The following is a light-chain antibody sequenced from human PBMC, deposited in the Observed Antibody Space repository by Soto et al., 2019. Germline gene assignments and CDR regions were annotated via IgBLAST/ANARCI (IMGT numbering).Light chain of an antibody. CDR1: QTVTSNY. J-gene: IGKJ1*01. Sequence: EIVLTQSPGTLSLSPGERATLSCGASQTVTSNYLAWYQQKPGQAPRLLIFGASIRVTGIPDRFIGSGSGTDFTLTISRLEPEDFAVYYCQQYGSSPPTWTFGQGTKVDIK. V-gene: IGKV3-20*01. CDR2: GAS. CDR3: QQYGSSPPTWT.